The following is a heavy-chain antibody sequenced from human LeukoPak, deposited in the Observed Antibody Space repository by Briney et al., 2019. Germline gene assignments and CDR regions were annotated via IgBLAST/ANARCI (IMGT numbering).Heavy chain of an antibody. Sequence: GRSLRLSCTASGFTFGDYAMSWVRQAPGKGLEWVGFIRSKAYGGTTEYAASVKGRFTISRDDSKSIAYLQMNSLKTEDTAVYYCTVSSTSWLLFDYWGQGTLVSVSS. CDR1: GFTFGDYA. CDR3: TVSSTSWLLFDY. CDR2: IRSKAYGGTT. V-gene: IGHV3-49*04. J-gene: IGHJ4*02. D-gene: IGHD2-2*01.